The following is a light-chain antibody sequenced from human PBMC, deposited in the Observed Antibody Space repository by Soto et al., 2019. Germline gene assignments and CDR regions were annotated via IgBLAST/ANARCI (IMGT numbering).Light chain of an antibody. CDR2: DVI. CDR3: CSYAGRSTWV. V-gene: IGLV2-23*02. J-gene: IGLJ3*02. CDR1: SSDVGSYNL. Sequence: QSALTQPASVSGSPGQSITISCTGTSSDVGSYNLVSWYQQHPGKAPKLMIYDVIKRPSGVSNRFSGSKSGNTASLTISGLQAEDEADYYCCSYAGRSTWVFGGGTKLTVL.